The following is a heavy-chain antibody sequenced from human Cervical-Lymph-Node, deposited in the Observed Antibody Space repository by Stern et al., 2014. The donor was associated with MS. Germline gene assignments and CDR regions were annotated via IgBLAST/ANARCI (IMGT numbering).Heavy chain of an antibody. V-gene: IGHV1-2*02. CDR3: ARISLGSGIDY. D-gene: IGHD1-26*01. CDR1: ENTFTGYY. CDR2: INPNSGAT. J-gene: IGHJ4*02. Sequence: VQLVQSGAEVKNPGASVKVTCKTSENTFTGYYIHWVLQAPGQGLEWMGWINPNSGATNYAQRFQDRVALTSDTSNSLAYMELDRLTSGDTAVYYCARISLGSGIDYWGQGSLVTVSS.